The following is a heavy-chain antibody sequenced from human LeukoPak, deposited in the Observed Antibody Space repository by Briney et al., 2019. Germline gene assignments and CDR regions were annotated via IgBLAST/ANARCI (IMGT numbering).Heavy chain of an antibody. CDR1: GGSISSHY. CDR3: ARSSGGSSTYYFDY. J-gene: IGHJ4*02. Sequence: SETLSLTCTVSGGSISSHYWSWIRQPPGKGLEWIGYIYYSGSTNYNPSLKSRVTISVDTSKNQFSLKLSSVTAADTAVYYCARSSGGSSTYYFDYWGQGTLVTVSS. D-gene: IGHD2-2*01. V-gene: IGHV4-59*08. CDR2: IYYSGST.